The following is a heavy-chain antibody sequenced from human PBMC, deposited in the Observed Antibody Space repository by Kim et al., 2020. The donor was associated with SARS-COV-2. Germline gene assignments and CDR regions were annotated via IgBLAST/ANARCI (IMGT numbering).Heavy chain of an antibody. Sequence: GGSLRLSCAASGFTFSSYWMTWVRQAPGKGLEWVANIKQDGNQKYYVDSVKGRFTISRDNAKNSLYLQMNSLRAEDTAVYYCARDGDLYSSGNAAFDIWGQGTMVTVSS. D-gene: IGHD6-19*01. V-gene: IGHV3-7*01. CDR1: GFTFSSYW. CDR2: IKQDGNQK. J-gene: IGHJ3*02. CDR3: ARDGDLYSSGNAAFDI.